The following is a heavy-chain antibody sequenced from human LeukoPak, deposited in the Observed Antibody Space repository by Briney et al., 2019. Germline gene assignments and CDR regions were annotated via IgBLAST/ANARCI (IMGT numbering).Heavy chain of an antibody. D-gene: IGHD2-2*01. CDR2: ISGSGGST. CDR1: GFTFSSYA. V-gene: IGHV3-23*01. Sequence: PGGSLRLSCAASGFTFSSYAMSWARQAPGKGLEWVSAISGSGGSTYYADSVKGRFTISRDNAKNSLYLQMNSLRAEDTAVYYCARKGQKGYCSSTSCPPWYFDLWGRGTLVTVSS. CDR3: ARKGQKGYCSSTSCPPWYFDL. J-gene: IGHJ2*01.